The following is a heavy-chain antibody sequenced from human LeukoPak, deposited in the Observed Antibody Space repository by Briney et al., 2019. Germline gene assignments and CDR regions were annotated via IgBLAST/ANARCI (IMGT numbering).Heavy chain of an antibody. Sequence: GGSLRLSCVASGFTIDSFYMSWVRQAPGKGLEWVANIDEAGKDRYYADSVKGRFTISRDDTKNSVFLDMTSLRVEDTATYFCARASPGVVFNYFDYWGQGALVPVSS. CDR3: ARASPGVVFNYFDY. CDR2: IDEAGKDR. J-gene: IGHJ4*01. D-gene: IGHD2-15*01. V-gene: IGHV3-7*01. CDR1: GFTIDSFY.